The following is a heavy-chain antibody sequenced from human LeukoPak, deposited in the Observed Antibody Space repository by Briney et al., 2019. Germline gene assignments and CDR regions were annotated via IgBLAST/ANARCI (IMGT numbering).Heavy chain of an antibody. D-gene: IGHD1-1*01. CDR2: IHTDGIST. CDR3: ASGELDSLYYFDF. CDR1: GFTFSSYG. V-gene: IGHV3-74*01. J-gene: IGHJ4*02. Sequence: PGGSLRLSCVASGFTFSSYGMSWVRQAPGKGLQWVSRIHTDGISTTYADSVKGRFTISRDNAKNTLYLQMNSLRAEDTAVYYCASGELDSLYYFDFWGQGTLVTVSS.